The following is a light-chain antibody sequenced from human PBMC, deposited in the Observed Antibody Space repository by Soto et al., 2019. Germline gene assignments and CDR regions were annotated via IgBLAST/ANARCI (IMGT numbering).Light chain of an antibody. CDR1: SGSVSTANN. CDR3: ALLMGNGISV. V-gene: IGLV8-61*01. J-gene: IGLJ1*01. CDR2: SIS. Sequence: QTVLTQESSLSVSPGGTVTLTCGLISGSVSTANNPNWYQQTPGQAPRTLIYSISTRSSGVPDRFSGSILGNKAALTITGAQADDESDYYCALLMGNGISVFGTGTKVTVL.